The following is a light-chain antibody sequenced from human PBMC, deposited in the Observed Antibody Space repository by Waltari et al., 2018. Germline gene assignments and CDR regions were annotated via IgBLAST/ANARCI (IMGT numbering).Light chain of an antibody. Sequence: DIVMTQSPPSLSATAGAPASISCRASQSRLDSNGYNYLDWYLQKPGQSPQVLIYLGSDRASGVPDRFSGSGSGTGFTLSISRVEPEDVGVYYCMQGLQTPWTFGQGTKVEI. V-gene: IGKV2-28*01. CDR3: MQGLQTPWT. J-gene: IGKJ1*01. CDR2: LGS. CDR1: QSRLDSNGYNY.